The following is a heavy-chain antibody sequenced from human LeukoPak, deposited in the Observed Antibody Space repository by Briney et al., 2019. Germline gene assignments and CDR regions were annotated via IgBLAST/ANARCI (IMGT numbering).Heavy chain of an antibody. V-gene: IGHV3-30*03. Sequence: QPGTSLRLSCAASGFTFNNYVMHWVRQAPGKGLEWVALMSHDGSTKIYADFLKGRFTTSRDDSKSTLYLQMNSLRIDDTAFYYWAREGYGSGRAAAFDYWGQGTLVTVSS. CDR1: GFTFNNYV. J-gene: IGHJ4*02. CDR3: AREGYGSGRAAAFDY. D-gene: IGHD6-19*01. CDR2: MSHDGSTK.